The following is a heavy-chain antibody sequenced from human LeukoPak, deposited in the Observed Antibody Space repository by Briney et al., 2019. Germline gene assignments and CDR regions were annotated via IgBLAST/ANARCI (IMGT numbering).Heavy chain of an antibody. Sequence: GESLKISCKASGYTFTSYWIGWVRQMPGKDPEWMGLIYPSDSDTRYSSSFQGQVTISADKSISTAYLQWSGLKASDTAMYYCARGGSGWSFYSWGQGTLVTVSS. J-gene: IGHJ5*01. CDR2: IYPSDSDT. CDR3: ARGGSGWSFYS. V-gene: IGHV5-51*01. D-gene: IGHD6-19*01. CDR1: GYTFTSYW.